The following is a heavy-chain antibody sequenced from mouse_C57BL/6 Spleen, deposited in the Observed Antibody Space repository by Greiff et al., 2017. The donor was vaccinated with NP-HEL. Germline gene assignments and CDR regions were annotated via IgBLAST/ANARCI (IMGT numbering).Heavy chain of an antibody. J-gene: IGHJ2*01. D-gene: IGHD1-1*01. CDR1: GFSLTSYG. Sequence: QVQLKESGPGLVQPSQSLSITCTVSGFSLTSYGVHWVRQSPGKGLEWLGVIWSGGSTDYNAAFIYRLSISKDNSKSQVFFKMNSLQADDTAIYYCARNYYGSSYYFDYWGQGTTLTVSS. CDR3: ARNYYGSSYYFDY. CDR2: IWSGGST. V-gene: IGHV2-2*01.